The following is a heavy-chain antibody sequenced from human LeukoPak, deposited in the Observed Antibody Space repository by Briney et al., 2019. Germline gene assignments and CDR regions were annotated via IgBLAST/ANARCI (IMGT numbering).Heavy chain of an antibody. CDR2: IHYSGST. Sequence: SETLSLTCTVSGDSISSYYWTRIRQPPGKGLEWIGFIHYSGSTNYKPSLRSRVTMSVDTSKNQFSLKLSSVTAADTAVYYCARGVGAPSFYYYYGMDVWGQGTTVTVSS. J-gene: IGHJ6*02. CDR3: ARGVGAPSFYYYYGMDV. V-gene: IGHV4-59*13. CDR1: GDSISSYY. D-gene: IGHD1-26*01.